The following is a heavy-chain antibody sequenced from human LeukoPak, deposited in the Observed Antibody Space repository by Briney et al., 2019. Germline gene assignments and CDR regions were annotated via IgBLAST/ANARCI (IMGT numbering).Heavy chain of an antibody. V-gene: IGHV3-30*02. D-gene: IGHD5/OR15-5a*01. CDR3: AKDSVKVSTIRRVPHYTDV. CDR1: GFIFSNYG. Sequence: GGSLRLSCAASGFIFSNYGMHWARQAPGKGLEWVAFIRYDGSIRYYIDSVKGRFTISRDNSKNTLYLQMNSLRAEDTAVYHCAKDSVKVSTIRRVPHYTDVWGKGTTVTIS. CDR2: IRYDGSIR. J-gene: IGHJ6*03.